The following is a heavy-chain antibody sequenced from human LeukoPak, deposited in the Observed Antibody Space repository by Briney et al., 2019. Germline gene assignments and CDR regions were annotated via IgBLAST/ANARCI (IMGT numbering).Heavy chain of an antibody. V-gene: IGHV4-39*07. J-gene: IGHJ5*02. CDR2: IYYSGST. Sequence: SETLSLTCTVSGGSISSSYYYWGWIRQPPGKGLEWIGSIYYSGSTYYNPSLKSRVTISVDTSKNQFSLKLSSVTAADTAVYYCARGSEQLSSWFDPWGQGTLVTVSS. CDR1: GGSISSSYYY. D-gene: IGHD6-6*01. CDR3: ARGSEQLSSWFDP.